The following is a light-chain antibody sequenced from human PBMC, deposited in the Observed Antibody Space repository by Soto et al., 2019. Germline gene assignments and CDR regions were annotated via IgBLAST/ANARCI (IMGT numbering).Light chain of an antibody. Sequence: QSALTQPASVSGSPGQSITISCTGTSSDVGGYNYVSWYQQHPDKAPKLMIYEVSNRPSGVSNRFSGSKSGNTASLTISGLQAEDEADYYCSSYTSTSTRLFGTGTKVTVL. V-gene: IGLV2-14*01. CDR2: EVS. CDR1: SSDVGGYNY. CDR3: SSYTSTSTRL. J-gene: IGLJ1*01.